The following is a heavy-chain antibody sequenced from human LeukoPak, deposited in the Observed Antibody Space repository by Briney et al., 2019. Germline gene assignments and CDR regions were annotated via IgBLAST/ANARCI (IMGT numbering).Heavy chain of an antibody. Sequence: GGSLRLSCAASGFTFSSYAMSWVRQAPGKGLEWVSAISGSGGSTYYADSVKGRFTISRDNSKNTLYLPMNSLRAEDTAVYYCAKDPGDSSGLFDYWGQGTLVTVSS. V-gene: IGHV3-23*01. J-gene: IGHJ4*02. CDR1: GFTFSSYA. D-gene: IGHD3-22*01. CDR2: ISGSGGST. CDR3: AKDPGDSSGLFDY.